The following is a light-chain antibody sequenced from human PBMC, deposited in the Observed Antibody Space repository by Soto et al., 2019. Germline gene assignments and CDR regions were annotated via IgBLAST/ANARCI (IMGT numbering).Light chain of an antibody. CDR1: QAFGTL. CDR3: QQAATFPLT. CDR2: GIP. V-gene: IGKV1-12*01. J-gene: IGKJ4*01. Sequence: DIQMTQSPSSVSASVGDRVIITCRASQAFGTLLAWYQQKRGKAPKLLIYGIPTLQGGVPSRFSGSESGADFTLTIRSVQPEDSATYYCQQAATFPLTFGGGTEVEI.